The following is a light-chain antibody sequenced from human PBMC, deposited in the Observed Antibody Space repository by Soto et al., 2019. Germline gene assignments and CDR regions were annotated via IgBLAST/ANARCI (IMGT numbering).Light chain of an antibody. V-gene: IGLV2-14*01. CDR1: SSDVGGSKY. CDR2: DVS. J-gene: IGLJ3*02. CDR3: GSYTTFNTMV. Sequence: QSALTQPASVSGSPGQSITIACTGSSSDVGGSKYVAWYQQPPGKAPRIIIYDVSDWPSGVSYRFSGSKSGNTASLTITGLQAEDEADYYCGSYTTFNTMVFGGGTQLTVL.